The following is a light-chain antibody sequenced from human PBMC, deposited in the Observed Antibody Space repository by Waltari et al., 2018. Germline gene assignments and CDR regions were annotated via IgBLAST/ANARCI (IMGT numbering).Light chain of an antibody. J-gene: IGKJ1*01. CDR3: QHHVRLPAT. CDR2: GAS. CDR1: QSIRRY. Sequence: ILLTQAPGTLSFSPGERATLPCRASQSIRRYLAWYQQKPGQAPRLLIFGASTRATGIPDRFSGSGSGTDFSLTISGLEPEDSAVYYCQHHVRLPATFGQGTKVEIK. V-gene: IGKV3-20*01.